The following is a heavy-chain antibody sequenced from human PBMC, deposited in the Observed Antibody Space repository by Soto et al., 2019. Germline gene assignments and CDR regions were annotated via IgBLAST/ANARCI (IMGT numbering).Heavy chain of an antibody. CDR3: ARDSGYGSGSSVNHYLDC. V-gene: IGHV1-3*01. CDR2: INAGYGNT. CDR1: GYTFSSYA. D-gene: IGHD3-10*01. J-gene: IGHJ4*01. Sequence: ASVKVSCKASGYTFSSYAMHWVRQAPGQRLEWMGWINAGYGNTKSSQKFQDRVTISRDTSASTAYMELTSLRSEDTAVYYCARDSGYGSGSSVNHYLDCWGRGTLVTVSS.